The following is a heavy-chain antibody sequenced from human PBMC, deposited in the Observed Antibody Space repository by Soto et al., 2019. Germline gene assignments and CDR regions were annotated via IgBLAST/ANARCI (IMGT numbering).Heavy chain of an antibody. CDR2: ISYDGSNK. Sequence: GGSLRLSCAASGFTFSSYGMHWVRQAPGKGLEWVAVISYDGSNKYYADSVKGRFTISRDNSKNTLYLQMNSLRAEDTAVYYCAKAPSPDYPQVYYYYYMDVWGKGTTVTVSS. D-gene: IGHD5-12*01. V-gene: IGHV3-30*18. CDR3: AKAPSPDYPQVYYYYYMDV. J-gene: IGHJ6*03. CDR1: GFTFSSYG.